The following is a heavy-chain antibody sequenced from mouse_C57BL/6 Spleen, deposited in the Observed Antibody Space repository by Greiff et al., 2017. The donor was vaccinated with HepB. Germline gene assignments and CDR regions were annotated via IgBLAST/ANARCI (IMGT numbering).Heavy chain of an antibody. D-gene: IGHD1-1*01. CDR3: AREDGRAFFDY. Sequence: VQLQQSGAELVRPGASVKLSCKASGYTFTDYYINWVKQRPGQGLEWIARIYPGSGNTYYNEKFKGKATLTAEKSSSTAYMQLSSLTSEDSAVYFCAREDGRAFFDYWGQGTTLTVSS. V-gene: IGHV1-76*01. CDR1: GYTFTDYY. CDR2: IYPGSGNT. J-gene: IGHJ2*01.